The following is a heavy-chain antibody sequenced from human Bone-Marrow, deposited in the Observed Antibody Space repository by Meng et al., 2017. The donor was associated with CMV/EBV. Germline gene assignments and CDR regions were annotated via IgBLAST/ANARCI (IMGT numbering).Heavy chain of an antibody. D-gene: IGHD3-22*01. V-gene: IGHV1-69*02. CDR3: ARWESKGGDGTAYYDGMDV. J-gene: IGHJ6*02. CDR1: GGTFSSYT. CDR2: IIPILGRA. Sequence: SVKVSCKASGGTFSSYTISWVRQAPGQGLEWMGRIIPILGRANYAQKFQGSVTITADKSTSTAYMELSRLKPDDTAVYYCARWESKGGDGTAYYDGMDVWGQGTTVTVSS.